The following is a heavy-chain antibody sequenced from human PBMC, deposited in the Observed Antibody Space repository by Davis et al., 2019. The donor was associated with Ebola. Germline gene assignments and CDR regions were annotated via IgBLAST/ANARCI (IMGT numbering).Heavy chain of an antibody. Sequence: GESLKISCAASGFTFSRYYMSWVRQAPGKGLEWVANIKEDGSDKYYVDSVKGRFTISRDNAKNSLYLQMNSLRVEDTAVYYCARERWLQPDYWGQGILVTVSS. V-gene: IGHV3-7*03. CDR3: ARERWLQPDY. CDR2: IKEDGSDK. D-gene: IGHD5-24*01. J-gene: IGHJ4*02. CDR1: GFTFSRYY.